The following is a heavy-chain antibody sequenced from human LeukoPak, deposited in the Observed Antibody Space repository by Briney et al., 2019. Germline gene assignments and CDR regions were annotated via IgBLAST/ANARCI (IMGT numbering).Heavy chain of an antibody. CDR1: VGTFSIYA. CDR2: IIPIFGTA. CDR3: ARAVEAEYYYNYIDV. Sequence: SVTLSFTASVGTFSIYAISWVRHGPGQGLEWVGGIIPIFGTANYAQKFQGRVTITTDESTSTAYMELSSLRSEDTAVYYCARAVEAEYYYNYIDVWGKGTTVTVSS. J-gene: IGHJ6*03. D-gene: IGHD4-23*01. V-gene: IGHV1-69*05.